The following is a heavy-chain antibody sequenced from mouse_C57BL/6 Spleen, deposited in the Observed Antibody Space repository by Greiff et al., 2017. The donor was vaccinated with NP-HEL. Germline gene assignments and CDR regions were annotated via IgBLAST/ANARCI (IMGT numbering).Heavy chain of an antibody. CDR2: INPNNGGT. V-gene: IGHV1-26*01. CDR1: GYTFTDYY. Sequence: EVQLQQSGPELVKPGASVKISCKASGYTFTDYYMNWVKQSHGKSLEWIGAINPNNGGTSYNQKFKGKATLTVDKSSSTAYMELRSLTSEDAAVYYFASRDFEVWGTGTTVTVSS. J-gene: IGHJ1*03. CDR3: ASRDFEV.